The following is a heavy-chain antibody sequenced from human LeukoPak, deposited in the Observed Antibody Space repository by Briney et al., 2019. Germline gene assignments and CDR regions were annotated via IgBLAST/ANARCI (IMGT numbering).Heavy chain of an antibody. Sequence: GGSLRLSCAASGFTFSDYYMSWIRQAPGKGLEWVSYISSSGSTIYYADSVKGRFTISRDNAKNSLYLQMSSLRAEDTAVYYCARGDCSSATCYTKDAFDVWGQGTMVTVSS. J-gene: IGHJ3*01. CDR1: GFTFSDYY. CDR2: ISSSGSTI. V-gene: IGHV3-11*04. CDR3: ARGDCSSATCYTKDAFDV. D-gene: IGHD2-2*02.